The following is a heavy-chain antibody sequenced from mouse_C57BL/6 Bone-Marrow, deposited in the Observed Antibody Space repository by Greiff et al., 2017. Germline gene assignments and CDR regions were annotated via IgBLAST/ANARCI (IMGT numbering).Heavy chain of an antibody. D-gene: IGHD2-5*01. J-gene: IGHJ3*01. CDR1: GFTFSNYW. CDR2: IRLKSDNYAT. V-gene: IGHV6-3*01. Sequence: EVKVEESGGGLVQPGGSMKLSCVASGFTFSNYWMNWVRQSPEKGLEWVAQIRLKSDNYATHYAESGKGRFTISRDDSKSSVYLQMNNLRDEDTGIYYCTVYYSNYVRFAYWGQGTLVTVSA. CDR3: TVYYSNYVRFAY.